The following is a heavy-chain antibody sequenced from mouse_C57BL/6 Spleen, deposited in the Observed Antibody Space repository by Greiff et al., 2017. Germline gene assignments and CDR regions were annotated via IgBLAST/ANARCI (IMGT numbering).Heavy chain of an antibody. CDR2: IHPNSGGT. V-gene: IGHV1-72*01. J-gene: IGHJ4*01. CDR1: GYTFTSYW. D-gene: IGHD2-3*01. Sequence: QVQLQQPGAELVKPGASVKLSCKASGYTFTSYWMHWVKQRPGRGLEWIGRIHPNSGGTKYNEKFKSKATLTVDKPSSTAYMQLSSLTSEDSAVYYCARDDGYSLYAMDYWGQGTSVTVSS. CDR3: ARDDGYSLYAMDY.